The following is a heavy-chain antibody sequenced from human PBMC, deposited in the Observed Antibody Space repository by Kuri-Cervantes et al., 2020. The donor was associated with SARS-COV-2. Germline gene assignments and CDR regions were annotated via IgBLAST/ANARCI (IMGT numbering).Heavy chain of an antibody. CDR1: GFTFSDYY. Sequence: GGSLRLSCAASGFTFSDYYMSWIRQAPGKGLEWLSYISTNSDYTSYADSVKGRFTISRDNAKNSLYLQMNSLRAEDTAVYYCARGELLPYYFDYWGQGTLVTVSS. CDR2: ISTNSDYT. CDR3: ARGELLPYYFDY. D-gene: IGHD1-26*01. V-gene: IGHV3-11*06. J-gene: IGHJ4*02.